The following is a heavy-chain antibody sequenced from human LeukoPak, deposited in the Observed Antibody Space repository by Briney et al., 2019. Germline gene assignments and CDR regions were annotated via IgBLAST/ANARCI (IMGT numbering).Heavy chain of an antibody. V-gene: IGHV4-61*02. CDR3: ARALIFGDYYAF. D-gene: IGHD3-10*01. CDR1: GVSISNGSFY. J-gene: IGHJ4*02. Sequence: PSETLSLTCTVSGVSISNGSFYWSWIRQPAGKGLEWIGLIYTSESTNYNPSFKSRVTMSVDTSKNQFSLKLSSVTAADTAVYFCARALIFGDYYAFWGQGTLVSVSS. CDR2: IYTSEST.